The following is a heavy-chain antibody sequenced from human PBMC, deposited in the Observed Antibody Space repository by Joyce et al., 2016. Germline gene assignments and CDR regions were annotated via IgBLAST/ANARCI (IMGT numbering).Heavy chain of an antibody. V-gene: IGHV3-7*01. CDR3: ARDQTVTHLDH. CDR1: GFTFNDYG. CDR2: IRQDGSER. J-gene: IGHJ4*02. Sequence: EVQLVESGGGLVQPGGSLRLSCVASGFTFNDYGMTWVRQAPGKGLEWVANIRQDGSERYYLDSVKGRFTISRENAKNSVFLHMDSLRVDDTAVYYCARDQTVTHLDHWGQGILVTVSS. D-gene: IGHD1-14*01.